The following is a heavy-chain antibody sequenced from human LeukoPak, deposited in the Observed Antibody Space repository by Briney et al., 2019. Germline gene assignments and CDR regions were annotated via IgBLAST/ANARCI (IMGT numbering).Heavy chain of an antibody. V-gene: IGHV4-39*07. Sequence: PSETLSLTCTVSGGSISSSSYYWGWIRQPPGKGLEWIGSIYYSGSTYYNPALKGRATISVDTSKNQFSLKLSSVTAADTAVYYCARDQSMIVPEDAFDIWGQGTMVTVSS. CDR3: ARDQSMIVPEDAFDI. D-gene: IGHD3-22*01. J-gene: IGHJ3*02. CDR1: GGSISSSSYY. CDR2: IYYSGST.